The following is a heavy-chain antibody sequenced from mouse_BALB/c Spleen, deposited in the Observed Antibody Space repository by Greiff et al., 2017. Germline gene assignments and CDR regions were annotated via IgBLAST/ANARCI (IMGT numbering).Heavy chain of an antibody. CDR3: AREVRRGSFDY. V-gene: IGHV3-2*02. J-gene: IGHJ2*01. CDR2: ISYSGST. CDR1: GYSITSDYA. Sequence: EVQLVESGPGLVKPSQSLSLTCTVTGYSITSDYAWNWIRQFPGNQLEWMGYISYSGSTSYNPSLKSRISITRDTSKNQFFLQLNSVTTEDTATYYCAREVRRGSFDYWGQGTTLTVSS. D-gene: IGHD2-14*01.